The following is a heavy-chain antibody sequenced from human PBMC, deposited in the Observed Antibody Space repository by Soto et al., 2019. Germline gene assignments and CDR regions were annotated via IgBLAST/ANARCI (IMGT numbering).Heavy chain of an antibody. J-gene: IGHJ4*02. CDR1: AFTFNNYG. V-gene: IGHV3-23*01. D-gene: IGHD6-19*01. Sequence: PGGSLTLSSEASAFTFNNYGMTWVRQAPGKALEWVSGMSRDGGVTDYTDSVTGRFTISRDISKNTLYLQMNSLRAEDTAVYYCAKIDKFNPPRSGWANRFDHWGQGTLVTVSS. CDR2: MSRDGGVT. CDR3: AKIDKFNPPRSGWANRFDH.